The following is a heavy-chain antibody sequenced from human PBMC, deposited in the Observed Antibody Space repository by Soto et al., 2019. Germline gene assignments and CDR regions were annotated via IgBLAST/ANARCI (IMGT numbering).Heavy chain of an antibody. D-gene: IGHD3-10*01. Sequence: QVQLQQWGAGLLKPSETLSLTCAVYGGSFSGYYWSWIRQPPGKGLEWIGEINHSGSTNYNPTLQSRVAISVDPSKNQFSLKLSSVTASDTAVYYCASGTMVRGVMGYWGQGTLVTVSS. CDR2: INHSGST. J-gene: IGHJ4*02. V-gene: IGHV4-34*01. CDR1: GGSFSGYY. CDR3: ASGTMVRGVMGY.